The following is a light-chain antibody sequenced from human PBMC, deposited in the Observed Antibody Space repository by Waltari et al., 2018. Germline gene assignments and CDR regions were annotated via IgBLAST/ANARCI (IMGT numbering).Light chain of an antibody. CDR1: KGISNY. Sequence: DIQMTQSPSSLSASVGHRVTITCRASKGISNYLAWYQQKPGKVPKVLIYAASTLQSGVPSRFSGSGSGTDFTLTISSLQPEDVATYYCQKYNSAQENFGPGTKVDIK. CDR2: AAS. CDR3: QKYNSAQEN. V-gene: IGKV1-27*01. J-gene: IGKJ3*01.